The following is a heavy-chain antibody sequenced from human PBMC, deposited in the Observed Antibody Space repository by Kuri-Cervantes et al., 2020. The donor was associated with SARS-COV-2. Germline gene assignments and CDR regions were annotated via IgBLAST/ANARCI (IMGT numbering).Heavy chain of an antibody. CDR2: ISSSGSYI. CDR1: GFTLSTYS. D-gene: IGHD3/OR15-3a*01. CDR3: AKLALWTGDHNGKFDC. V-gene: IGHV3-21*01. J-gene: IGHJ4*02. Sequence: GGSLRLSCEASGFTLSTYSMNWVRQAPGKGLQWVASISSSGSYIHYADSVRGRFTISRDNAKDSVYLQMNSLRADDTAVYYCAKLALWTGDHNGKFDCWGQGTLVTVSS.